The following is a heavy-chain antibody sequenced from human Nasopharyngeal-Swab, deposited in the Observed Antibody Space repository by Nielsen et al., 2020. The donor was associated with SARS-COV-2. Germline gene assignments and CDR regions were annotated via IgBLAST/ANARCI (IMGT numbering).Heavy chain of an antibody. J-gene: IGHJ2*01. CDR1: GFTFNDYA. D-gene: IGHD6-6*01. CDR2: IGGDGGQT. CDR3: AKSRGKYSPLSRYFDL. Sequence: GESLKISCAASGFTFNDYAMNWVRQVPGKGLEWVSLIGGDGGQTVYADSVQGRFTISRDNSKNSLYLTSLRTEDTAVYYCAKSRGKYSPLSRYFDLWGRGTLVTVSS. V-gene: IGHV3-43*02.